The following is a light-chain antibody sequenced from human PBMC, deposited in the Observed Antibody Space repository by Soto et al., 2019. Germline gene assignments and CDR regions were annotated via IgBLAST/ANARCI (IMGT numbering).Light chain of an antibody. J-gene: IGLJ3*02. CDR3: SSFTSSNTWV. Sequence: QSVLTQPPSVSGSPGQSVTISCTATSSDVGTYNRVSWYQQPPGTAPKLMIYEVSNRPSGVPDRFSGSKSGNTASLTISGLQAEDEANYYCSSFTSSNTWVFGGGTKVTVL. V-gene: IGLV2-18*02. CDR2: EVS. CDR1: SSDVGTYNR.